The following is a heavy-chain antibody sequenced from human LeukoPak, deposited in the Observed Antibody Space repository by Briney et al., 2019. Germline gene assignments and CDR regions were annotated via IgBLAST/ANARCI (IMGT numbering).Heavy chain of an antibody. CDR3: ARDRDVVVPAAMGGNWFDH. Sequence: ASVKVSCKASGYTFTSYYMHWVRQAPGQGLEWMGIINPSGGSTSYAQKFQGRVTMTRDTSTSTVYMELSSLRSEDTAVYYCARDRDVVVPAAMGGNWFDHWGQGTLVTVSS. J-gene: IGHJ5*02. D-gene: IGHD2-2*01. CDR2: INPSGGST. V-gene: IGHV1-46*01. CDR1: GYTFTSYY.